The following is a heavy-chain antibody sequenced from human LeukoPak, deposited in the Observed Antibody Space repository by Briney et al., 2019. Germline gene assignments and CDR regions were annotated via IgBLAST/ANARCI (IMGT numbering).Heavy chain of an antibody. D-gene: IGHD3-22*01. Sequence: GGSLRLSCAASGFTFSSYSMNWVRQAPGKGLEWVSYISSSSSTIYYADSVKGRFTISRDNAKNSLYLQMNSLRAEDTAVYYCAKDTYYDSSGYYLTPYFDYWGQGTLVTVSP. J-gene: IGHJ4*02. CDR2: ISSSSSTI. CDR1: GFTFSSYS. V-gene: IGHV3-48*04. CDR3: AKDTYYDSSGYYLTPYFDY.